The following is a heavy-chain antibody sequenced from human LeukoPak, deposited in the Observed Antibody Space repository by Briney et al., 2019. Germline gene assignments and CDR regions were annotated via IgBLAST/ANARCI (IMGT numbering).Heavy chain of an antibody. J-gene: IGHJ4*02. CDR1: GFPFDDYA. CDR3: AKDGAYLSGFFDH. CDR2: ISWNSGSI. V-gene: IGHV3-9*01. D-gene: IGHD2/OR15-2a*01. Sequence: SLHLSCAASGFPFDDYAIHWVRQAPGKGLEWVSGISWNSGSIGYADSVKGRFTISRDNAKSSLYLQLNSLRAEDTALYYCAKDGAYLSGFFDHWGPGTLVTVSS.